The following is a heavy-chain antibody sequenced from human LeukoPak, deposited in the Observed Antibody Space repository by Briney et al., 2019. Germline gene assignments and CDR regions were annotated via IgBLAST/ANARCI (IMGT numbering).Heavy chain of an antibody. Sequence: GGSLRLSCAASGFTYSSYGMHWVRQAPGTGLEWVAVIWYDGSNKHYADSMKGRFTISRDNSKNTLYLHMNSLRAEDTAVYYCAKDRCSRTSCYYDYWGQGTLVIVSS. V-gene: IGHV3-33*06. D-gene: IGHD2-2*01. CDR2: IWYDGSNK. CDR1: GFTYSSYG. J-gene: IGHJ4*02. CDR3: AKDRCSRTSCYYDY.